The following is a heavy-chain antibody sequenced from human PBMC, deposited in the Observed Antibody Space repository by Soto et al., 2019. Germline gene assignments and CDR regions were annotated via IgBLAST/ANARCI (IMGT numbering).Heavy chain of an antibody. D-gene: IGHD3-10*01. V-gene: IGHV4-30-2*01. J-gene: IGHJ4*02. CDR1: GGSISSGGYS. CDR2: IYHRGSA. Sequence: QLQLQESGSGLVKPSQTLSLTCAVSGGSISSGGYSWSWIRQPPGKALEWIGYIYHRGSADYNPSLKSRDTISVDRPKNQVSLKLSSVTAADTAVYYSAAGGGLPRYYWGQGTLVTVSS. CDR3: AAGGGLPRYY.